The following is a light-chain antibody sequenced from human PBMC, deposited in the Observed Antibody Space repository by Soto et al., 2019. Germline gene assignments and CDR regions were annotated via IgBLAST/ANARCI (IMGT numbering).Light chain of an antibody. CDR3: VQGAHWPRT. Sequence: DVVMTQSPLFLPVTLGQPASISCRSSESLVFSDGNTYLSWLQQRPGQSPRRLIYKVSNRGSGVPDRFSCSGSGTDFTLKISRVEAEDVGLYYCVQGAHWPRTFGQGTKVEIK. CDR2: KVS. J-gene: IGKJ1*01. V-gene: IGKV2-30*01. CDR1: ESLVFSDGNTY.